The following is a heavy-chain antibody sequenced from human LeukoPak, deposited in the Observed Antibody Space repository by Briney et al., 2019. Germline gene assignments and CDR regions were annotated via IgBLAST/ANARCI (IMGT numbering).Heavy chain of an antibody. CDR1: GGSFSGYY. Sequence: PSETLSLTCAVYGGSFSGYYWSWIRQPPGKGLEWIGEINHSGSTNYNPSLKSRVTISVDTSKNQFSLKLSSVTAADTAVYYCARGCSGSSCYYYYYGMDVWGKGTTVTVSS. D-gene: IGHD2-15*01. CDR2: INHSGST. V-gene: IGHV4-34*01. CDR3: ARGCSGSSCYYYYYGMDV. J-gene: IGHJ6*04.